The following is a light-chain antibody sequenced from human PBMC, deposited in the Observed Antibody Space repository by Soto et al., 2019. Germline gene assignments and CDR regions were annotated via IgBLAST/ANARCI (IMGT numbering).Light chain of an antibody. J-gene: IGKJ5*01. CDR2: KAS. V-gene: IGKV1-5*03. Sequence: DLQMTQSPSTLSASVGARVTITCRASQTISSWLAWYQQKPGKAPNLLIYKASTLKSGVPSRFSGNGSGTEFTLTISSLEPEDFSVYYGQQRSNWPAITFGLGTRLDIK. CDR3: QQRSNWPAIT. CDR1: QTISSW.